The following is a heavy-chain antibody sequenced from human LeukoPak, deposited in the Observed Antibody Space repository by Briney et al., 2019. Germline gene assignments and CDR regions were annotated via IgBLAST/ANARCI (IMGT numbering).Heavy chain of an antibody. V-gene: IGHV3-23*01. Sequence: GGSLRLSCAASGFTFSSYAMSWVRQAPGKGLEWVSGISSSGGSTYYADSVKGRFTISRDNSKNTLYLQMNTLRAEDTAVYYCAKDLAGADPTLFDYWGQGTLVTVSS. CDR2: ISSSGGST. CDR3: AKDLAGADPTLFDY. D-gene: IGHD1-26*01. J-gene: IGHJ4*02. CDR1: GFTFSSYA.